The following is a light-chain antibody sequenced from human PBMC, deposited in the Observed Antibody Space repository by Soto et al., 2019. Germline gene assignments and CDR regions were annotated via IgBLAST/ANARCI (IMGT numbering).Light chain of an antibody. V-gene: IGKV3-20*01. CDR2: GAS. J-gene: IGKJ2*01. Sequence: EIVLTQSPGTLSLSPGERATLSCRASQSVSSSYLAWYQQKPGQAPRLLIYGASSRATGIPDRFSGSGSGTDFTLTISRLEPEDFAGYYCQQYGSSPVYTFGQGTKLEIK. CDR3: QQYGSSPVYT. CDR1: QSVSSSY.